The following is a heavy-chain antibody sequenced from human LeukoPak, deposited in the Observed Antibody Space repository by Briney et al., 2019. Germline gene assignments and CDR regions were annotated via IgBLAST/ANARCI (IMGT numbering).Heavy chain of an antibody. Sequence: ASVKVSCKVSGYTLTELSMHWVRQAPGKGLEWMGGFDPEDGETIYAQKFQGRVTMTEDTSTDTAYMELSSLRSEDTAVCYCATETYYYDSSGYYYYWGQGTLVTVSS. CDR2: FDPEDGET. CDR3: ATETYYYDSSGYYYY. D-gene: IGHD3-22*01. V-gene: IGHV1-24*01. J-gene: IGHJ4*02. CDR1: GYTLTELS.